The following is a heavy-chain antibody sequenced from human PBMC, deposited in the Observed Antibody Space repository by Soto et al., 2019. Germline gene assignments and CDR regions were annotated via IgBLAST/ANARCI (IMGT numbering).Heavy chain of an antibody. CDR3: ATVAMTSPKVFDY. V-gene: IGHV4-59*11. J-gene: IGHJ4*02. D-gene: IGHD2-15*01. CDR1: GGSLSSHY. Sequence: QVQLQESGPGLVKPSETLSLTCTGSGGSLSSHYWSWIRQSPVNGLECIGYIYFTGYTNYEPCLKNRVTTSVDTSKSQFSLSLNSVTAADTAVYYCATVAMTSPKVFDYWGQGTLLSVSS. CDR2: IYFTGYT.